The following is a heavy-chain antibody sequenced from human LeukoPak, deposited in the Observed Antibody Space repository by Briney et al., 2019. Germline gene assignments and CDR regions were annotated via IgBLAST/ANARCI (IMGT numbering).Heavy chain of an antibody. J-gene: IGHJ6*03. CDR1: GYTFTGYY. CDR3: ARGGSGRDYYYYYMDV. CDR2: INPNSGGT. V-gene: IGHV1-2*02. Sequence: ASVKVSCKASGYTFTGYYMHWVRQAPGQGLEWMGWINPNSGGTNYAQKFQGRVTMTRDTSISTAYMELSRPRSDDTAVYYCARGGSGRDYYYYYMDVWGKGTTVTVSS. D-gene: IGHD3-10*01.